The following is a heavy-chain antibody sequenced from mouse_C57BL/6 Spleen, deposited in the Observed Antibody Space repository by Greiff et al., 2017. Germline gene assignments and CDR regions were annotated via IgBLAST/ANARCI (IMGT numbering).Heavy chain of an antibody. V-gene: IGHV5-6*02. CDR3: ARRILTGTGFDY. Sequence: EVKLVESGGDLVKPGGSLKLSCAASGFTFSSYGMSWVRQTPDKRLEWVATISSGGSYTYYPDSLKGRFTISRDNAKNTLYLQMSSLKSEDTAMYYCARRILTGTGFDYWGQGTTLTVSS. CDR1: GFTFSSYG. CDR2: ISSGGSYT. J-gene: IGHJ2*01. D-gene: IGHD4-1*01.